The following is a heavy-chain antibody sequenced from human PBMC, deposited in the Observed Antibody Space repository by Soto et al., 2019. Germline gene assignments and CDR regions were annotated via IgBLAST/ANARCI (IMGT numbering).Heavy chain of an antibody. CDR2: IKQDGSEK. J-gene: IGHJ6*02. D-gene: IGHD6-13*01. V-gene: IGHV3-7*01. CDR3: ARIASTGRGWDV. Sequence: EVQLVESGGGLVQPGGSLRLSCADSGFTFSSYWMSWVRQAPVKGLEWVGNIKQDGSEKNYVDSVKGRFTISGDNAKNSLYLQMNSLRAEDTAVYYCARIASTGRGWDVWGQGTTVVVSS. CDR1: GFTFSSYW.